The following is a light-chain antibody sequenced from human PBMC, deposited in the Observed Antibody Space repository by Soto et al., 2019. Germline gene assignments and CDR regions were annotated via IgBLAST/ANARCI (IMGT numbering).Light chain of an antibody. J-gene: IGKJ5*01. CDR2: AAS. CDR1: ESISRH. Sequence: DIQMTQSPSSLSASVGDRVTITCRASESISRHLNWYQQKPGKAPNLLIYAASTLQNGVPSRISGRGSGTDFPLNIRSLHPEDFATYYCQQRYSTLSISFGQGTRLELK. CDR3: QQRYSTLSIS. V-gene: IGKV1-39*01.